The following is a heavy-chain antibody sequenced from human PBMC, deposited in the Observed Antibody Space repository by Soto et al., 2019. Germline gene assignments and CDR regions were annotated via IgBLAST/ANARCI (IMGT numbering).Heavy chain of an antibody. CDR3: ASGRYDILTGSFCYYGLDV. V-gene: IGHV1-18*01. Sequence: ASVKVYCKASGYTFTSYGIGWVRQAPGQGLDWMGWISADNGNTNHAQKLQGRVTMTRDTSTSTVYMELSSLRSEDTAVYYCASGRYDILTGSFCYYGLDVWGQGTTVTVSS. J-gene: IGHJ6*02. D-gene: IGHD3-9*01. CDR1: GYTFTSYG. CDR2: ISADNGNT.